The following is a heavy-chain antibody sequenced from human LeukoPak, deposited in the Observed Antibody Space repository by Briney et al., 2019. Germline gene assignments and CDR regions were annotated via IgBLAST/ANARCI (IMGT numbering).Heavy chain of an antibody. D-gene: IGHD3-10*01. V-gene: IGHV3-23*01. J-gene: IGHJ6*03. Sequence: GGSLRLSCAASGFTFSSYAMSWVRQAPGRGLEWVSAISGSGGSTYYADSVKGRFTISRDNSKNTLYLQMNSLRAEDTAVYYCALLMGAYGSGSYDPLYYYYYYMDVWGKGTTVTVSS. CDR1: GFTFSSYA. CDR2: ISGSGGST. CDR3: ALLMGAYGSGSYDPLYYYYYYMDV.